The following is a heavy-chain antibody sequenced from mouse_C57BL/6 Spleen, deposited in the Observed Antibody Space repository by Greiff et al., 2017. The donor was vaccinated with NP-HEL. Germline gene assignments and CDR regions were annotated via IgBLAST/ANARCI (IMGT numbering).Heavy chain of an antibody. J-gene: IGHJ2*01. V-gene: IGHV1-26*01. CDR2: INPNNGGT. D-gene: IGHD4-1*01. CDR3: ARANWDEYYFDY. Sequence: EVQLQQSGPELVKPGASVKISCKASGYTFTDYYMNWVKQSHGKSLEWIGDINPNNGGTSYNQKFKGKATLTVDKSSSTAYMELRSLTSEDSAVYYCARANWDEYYFDYWGQSTTLTVSS. CDR1: GYTFTDYY.